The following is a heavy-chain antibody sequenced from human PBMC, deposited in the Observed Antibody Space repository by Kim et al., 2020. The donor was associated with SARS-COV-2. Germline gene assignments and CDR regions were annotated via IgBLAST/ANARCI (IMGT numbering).Heavy chain of an antibody. D-gene: IGHD5-18*01. J-gene: IGHJ4*02. V-gene: IGHV4-39*01. CDR3: ARHGDTAMVTPDY. Sequence: YHPSLKSRVTISVDTSKTQFSLKLSSVTAADTAVYYCARHGDTAMVTPDYWGQGTLVTVSS.